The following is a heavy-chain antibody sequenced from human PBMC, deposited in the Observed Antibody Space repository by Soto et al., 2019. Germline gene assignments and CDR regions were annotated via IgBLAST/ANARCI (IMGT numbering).Heavy chain of an antibody. V-gene: IGHV4-34*01. Sequence: ASETLSLTCAVYGGSFSGYYWSWILQPPWKGLEWIGEINHSGSTNYNPSLKSRVTISVDTSKNQFSLKLSSVTAADTAVYYCARGSGYCSGGSCYFGAFYVWGKGTTVTVSS. CDR1: GGSFSGYY. CDR2: INHSGST. D-gene: IGHD2-15*01. J-gene: IGHJ6*04. CDR3: ARGSGYCSGGSCYFGAFYV.